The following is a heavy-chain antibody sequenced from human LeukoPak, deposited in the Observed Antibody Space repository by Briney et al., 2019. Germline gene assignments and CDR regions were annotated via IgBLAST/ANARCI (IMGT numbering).Heavy chain of an antibody. V-gene: IGHV4-59*01. J-gene: IGHJ5*02. Sequence: SETLSLTCTVSGGSISSYYWSWIRQPPGKGLEWIGYIYYSGSTNYNPSLKSRVTISVDTSKNLFSLKLSSVTAADTAVYYCARDGVMTGRFDPWGQGTLVTVSS. CDR3: ARDGVMTGRFDP. CDR1: GGSISSYY. D-gene: IGHD3-9*01. CDR2: IYYSGST.